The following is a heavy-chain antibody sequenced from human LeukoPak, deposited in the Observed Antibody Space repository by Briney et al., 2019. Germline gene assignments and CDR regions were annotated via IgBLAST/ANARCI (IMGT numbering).Heavy chain of an antibody. CDR2: IYYSGST. D-gene: IGHD2-2*02. J-gene: IGHJ3*02. V-gene: IGHV4-59*01. CDR3: ARDLDTSDAFDI. Sequence: SETLPLTCTVSGGSISSYYWSWIRQPPGKGLEWIGYIYYSGSTNYNPSPKSRVTISVDTSKNQFSLKLSSVTAADTAVYYCARDLDTSDAFDIWGQGTMVTVSS. CDR1: GGSISSYY.